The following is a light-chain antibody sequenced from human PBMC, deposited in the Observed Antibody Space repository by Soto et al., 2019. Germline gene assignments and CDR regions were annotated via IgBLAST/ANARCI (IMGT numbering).Light chain of an antibody. J-gene: IGKJ3*01. CDR3: QQLHSFPLT. CDR1: QVISSY. V-gene: IGKV1-9*01. Sequence: DIQLTQSPSFLSASVGDRVTITCRASQVISSYLSWFQQKPGKAPNLLIYGASTLQSGVPSRFSGSGSGTEFTLTISSLQPEDFATYFCQQLHSFPLTFGPGTRVEIK. CDR2: GAS.